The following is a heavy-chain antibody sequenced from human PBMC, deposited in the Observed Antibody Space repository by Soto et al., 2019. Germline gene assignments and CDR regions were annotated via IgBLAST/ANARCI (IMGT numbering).Heavy chain of an antibody. CDR1: GYTFTSYG. J-gene: IGHJ2*01. V-gene: IGHV1-18*01. CDR3: ARRGYCSSTSCYTYWYFDL. CDR2: ISAYNGNT. Sequence: QVRLVQSGAEVKKPGASVKVSCKASGYTFTSYGISWVRQAPGQGLEWMGWISAYNGNTNYAQKLQGRVTMTTDTSTSTAYMELRSLRSDDTAVYYCARRGYCSSTSCYTYWYFDLWGRGTLVTVSS. D-gene: IGHD2-2*01.